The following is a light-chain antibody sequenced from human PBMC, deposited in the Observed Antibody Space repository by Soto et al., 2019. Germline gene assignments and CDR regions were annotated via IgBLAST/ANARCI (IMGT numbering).Light chain of an antibody. J-gene: IGKJ1*01. CDR2: GAS. Sequence: EIVLTQSPGTLSLSPGERAALSCRASQRVISNCVAWYQQKPGRAPRLLISGASNRASGTPDRFRGSGSGTDCTLTITRLEPEDFAVYYCHQYGSAPWTFGQGTKVDIK. CDR3: HQYGSAPWT. CDR1: QRVISNC. V-gene: IGKV3-20*01.